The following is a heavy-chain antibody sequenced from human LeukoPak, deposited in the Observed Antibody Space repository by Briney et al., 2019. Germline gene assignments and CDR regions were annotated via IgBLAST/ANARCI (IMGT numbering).Heavy chain of an antibody. CDR2: ISYDGSNK. CDR3: AYYCSSTSCYTRDAFDI. Sequence: GGSLRLSCAASGFTFSSYGMHWDRQAPGKGLEWVAVISYDGSNKYYADSVKGRLTISRDNSKNTLYLQMNSLRAEDTAVYYCAYYCSSTSCYTRDAFDIWGQGTMVTVSS. CDR1: GFTFSSYG. V-gene: IGHV3-30*03. J-gene: IGHJ3*02. D-gene: IGHD2-2*02.